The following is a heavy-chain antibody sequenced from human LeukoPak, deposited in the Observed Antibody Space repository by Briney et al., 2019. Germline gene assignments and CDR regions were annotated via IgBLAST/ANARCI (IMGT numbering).Heavy chain of an antibody. CDR3: ATSGGGYFDY. Sequence: GASVKVSCKASGYTFTGTYIHWVRQAPGQGLEWMGWISPNNGVTNYGQKFQGRVTMTRDTSISTVYMELSRVISDDTAIYYCATSGGGYFDYWGQGALVTVSS. D-gene: IGHD3-16*01. CDR1: GYTFTGTY. V-gene: IGHV1-2*02. CDR2: ISPNNGVT. J-gene: IGHJ4*02.